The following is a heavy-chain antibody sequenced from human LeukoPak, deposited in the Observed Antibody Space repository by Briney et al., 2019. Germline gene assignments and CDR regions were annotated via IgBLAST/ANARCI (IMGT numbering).Heavy chain of an antibody. V-gene: IGHV3-23*01. J-gene: IGHJ4*02. CDR2: ISGSGSIT. D-gene: IGHD2-21*02. Sequence: GGSLRLSCAASGFTFNYYSMHWVRQAPGKGLEWVSTISGSGSITYYADSMKGRFTISRDNSKNTLYLQVNSLRAEDTAVYYCAKDLWSVVTLTLDYWGQGTLVTVSS. CDR3: AKDLWSVVTLTLDY. CDR1: GFTFNYYS.